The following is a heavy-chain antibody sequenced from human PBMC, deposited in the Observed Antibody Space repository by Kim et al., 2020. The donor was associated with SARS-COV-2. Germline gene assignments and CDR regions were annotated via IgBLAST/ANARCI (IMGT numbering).Heavy chain of an antibody. Sequence: ASVKVSCKASGYSFTTYHLQWVRQAPGQGLEWMGIIHPSGGTTTYAQKFQGRVTLTRATSTSTVYMELSSLRSEDTAVYYCARGGSGSYTPMDVWGQGTTVTVSS. CDR1: GYSFTTYH. V-gene: IGHV1-46*01. CDR3: ARGGSGSYTPMDV. D-gene: IGHD3-10*01. CDR2: IHPSGGTT. J-gene: IGHJ6*02.